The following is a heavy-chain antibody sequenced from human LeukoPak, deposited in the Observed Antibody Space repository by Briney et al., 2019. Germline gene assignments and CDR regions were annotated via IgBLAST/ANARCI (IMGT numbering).Heavy chain of an antibody. CDR3: AGVAVAGYDY. J-gene: IGHJ4*02. V-gene: IGHV3-48*03. D-gene: IGHD6-19*01. CDR1: GFTFSSYE. CDR2: ISSSGSTI. Sequence: GGSLRLSCAASGFTFSSYEMNWVRQAPEKGLEWVSYISSSGSTIYYADSVKGRFTISRDNAKNPLYLQMNSLRAEDTAVYYCAGVAVAGYDYWGQGTLVTVSS.